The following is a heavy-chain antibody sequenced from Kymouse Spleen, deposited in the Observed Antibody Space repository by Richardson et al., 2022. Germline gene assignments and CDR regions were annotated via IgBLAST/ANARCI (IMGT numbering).Heavy chain of an antibody. V-gene: IGHV4-4*02. CDR3: ARDRGSSSVRDYYYYYGMDV. Sequence: QVQLQESGPGLVKPSGTLSLTCAVSGGSISSSNWWSWVRQPPGKGLEWIGEIYHSGSTNYNPSLKSRVTISVDKSKNQFSLKLSSVTAADTAVYYCARDRGSSSVRDYYYYYGMDVWGQGTTVTVSS. CDR2: IYHSGST. J-gene: IGHJ6*02. D-gene: IGHD6-6*01. CDR1: GGSISSSNW.